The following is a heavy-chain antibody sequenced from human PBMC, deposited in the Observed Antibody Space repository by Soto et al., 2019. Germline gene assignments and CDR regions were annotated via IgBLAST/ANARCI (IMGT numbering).Heavy chain of an antibody. CDR2: TRNKANSYTT. D-gene: IGHD7-27*01. J-gene: IGHJ3*02. V-gene: IGHV3-72*01. Sequence: GGSLRLSCAASGFTFSDHYMDWVRQAPGKGLEWVGRTRNKANSYTTEYAASVEGRFTISRDDSKNSLYLQMNSLKTEDTAVYYCARVWGYGDAFDIWGQGTMVTVSS. CDR3: ARVWGYGDAFDI. CDR1: GFTFSDHY.